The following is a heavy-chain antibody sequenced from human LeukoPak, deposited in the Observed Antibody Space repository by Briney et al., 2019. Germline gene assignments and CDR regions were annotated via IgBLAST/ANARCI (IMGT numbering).Heavy chain of an antibody. V-gene: IGHV4-4*07. CDR2: IYTSGST. CDR3: ARDLGYSTDTIFGVVTPFDY. CDR1: GGSISSYY. Sequence: SETLSLTCTVSGGSISSYYWSWIRQPAGKGLEWLGRIYTSGSTNYNPSLKSRVTMSVDTSKNQFSLKLSSVTAADTAVYYCARDLGYSTDTIFGVVTPFDYWGQGTLVTVSS. J-gene: IGHJ4*02. D-gene: IGHD3-3*01.